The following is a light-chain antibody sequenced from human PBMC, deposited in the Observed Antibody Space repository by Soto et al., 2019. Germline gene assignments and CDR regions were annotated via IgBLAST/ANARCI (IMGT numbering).Light chain of an antibody. CDR2: DVS. V-gene: IGLV2-23*02. Sequence: QSALTQPASVSGSPGQSITISCTGTNSDVGGYNLVSWYQQHPGKAPKFIISDVSKRPSGISNRFSGSKSGNTASLTISGLQTEDEADYYCCSYAGSSTWVFGGGTKLTVL. J-gene: IGLJ3*02. CDR3: CSYAGSSTWV. CDR1: NSDVGGYNL.